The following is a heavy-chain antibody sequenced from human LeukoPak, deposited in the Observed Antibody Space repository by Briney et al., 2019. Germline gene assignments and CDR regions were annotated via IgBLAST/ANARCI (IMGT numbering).Heavy chain of an antibody. J-gene: IGHJ4*02. CDR2: INHSGST. D-gene: IGHD5-24*01. Sequence: SETLSLTCAVYGGSFSGYYWSWIRQPPGKGLEWIGEINHSGSTNYNPSLKSRVTISVDTSKNQFSLKLSSVTAAGTAVYYCARVRPRDGYNYDYWGQGTLVTVSS. V-gene: IGHV4-34*01. CDR1: GGSFSGYY. CDR3: ARVRPRDGYNYDY.